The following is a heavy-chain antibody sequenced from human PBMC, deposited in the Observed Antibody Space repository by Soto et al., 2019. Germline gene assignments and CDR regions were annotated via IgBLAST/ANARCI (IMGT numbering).Heavy chain of an antibody. V-gene: IGHV3-33*01. D-gene: IGHD3-22*01. CDR2: MWYDGSNK. CDR1: GFTFISYD. J-gene: IGHJ4*02. Sequence: QVRLVESGGGVVQPGRSLRLYCAASGFTFISYDMHWVRQAPGKGLEWVAVMWYDGSNKYYADSVKGRFTISRDISKTTLYLQMNGLRAEDTVVYYCARVYDSSLPPSLDYWGQGTLVTVSA. CDR3: ARVYDSSLPPSLDY.